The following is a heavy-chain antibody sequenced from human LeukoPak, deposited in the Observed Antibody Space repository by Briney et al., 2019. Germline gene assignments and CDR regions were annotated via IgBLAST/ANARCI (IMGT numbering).Heavy chain of an antibody. V-gene: IGHV3-21*01. J-gene: IGHJ4*02. Sequence: PGGSLRLSCAASGFTFSSYSMNWVRQAPGKGLEWVSSISSSSSYIYYADSVKGRFTISRDNAKNSLYLRMNSLRAEDTAVYYCATQLWASFDYWGQGTLVTVSS. D-gene: IGHD5-18*01. CDR3: ATQLWASFDY. CDR2: ISSSSSYI. CDR1: GFTFSSYS.